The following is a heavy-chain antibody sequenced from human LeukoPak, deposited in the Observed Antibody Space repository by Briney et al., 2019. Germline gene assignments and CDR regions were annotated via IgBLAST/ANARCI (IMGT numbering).Heavy chain of an antibody. CDR2: ISAYNGNT. V-gene: IGHV1-18*01. CDR3: ARDWEADGYNLDY. CDR1: GYTFTSYG. D-gene: IGHD5-24*01. Sequence: ASVKVSCKASGYTFTSYGISWVRQAPGQGLEWMGWISAYNGNTNYAQKFQGRVTMTRDTSTSTVYMELSSLRSEDTAVYYCARDWEADGYNLDYWVQGTLVTVSS. J-gene: IGHJ4*02.